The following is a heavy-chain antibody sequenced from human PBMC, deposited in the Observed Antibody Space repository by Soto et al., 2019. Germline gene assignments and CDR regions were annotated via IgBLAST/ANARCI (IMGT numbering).Heavy chain of an antibody. CDR3: ASSSGYYFDY. J-gene: IGHJ4*02. CDR1: GGSISSSSYY. V-gene: IGHV4-39*01. CDR2: IYYSGST. D-gene: IGHD3-3*01. Sequence: PSETLSLTCTVSGGSISSSSYYWGWIRQPPGKGLEWIGSIYYSGSTYYNPSLKSRVTISVDTSKNQFSLKLSSVTAADTAVYYCASSSGYYFDYWGQGTLVTVSS.